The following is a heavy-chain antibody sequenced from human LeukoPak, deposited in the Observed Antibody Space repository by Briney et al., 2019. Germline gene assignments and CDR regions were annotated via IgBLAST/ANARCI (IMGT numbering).Heavy chain of an antibody. CDR2: IYYSGST. D-gene: IGHD2-8*01. CDR3: ARGGVMLDY. CDR1: GGSISSYY. Sequence: KTSETLSLTCTVSGGSISSYYWSWIRQPPGKGLEWIGYIYYSGSTDYNPSLKSRVTISADTSKNQFSLKVSSVTAADTAVYYCARGGVMLDYWGQGTLVTVSS. J-gene: IGHJ4*02. V-gene: IGHV4-59*01.